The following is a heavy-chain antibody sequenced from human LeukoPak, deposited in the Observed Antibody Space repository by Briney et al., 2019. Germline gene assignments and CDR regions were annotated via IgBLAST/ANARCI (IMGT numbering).Heavy chain of an antibody. D-gene: IGHD1-26*01. CDR2: IYSGGST. V-gene: IGHV3-53*01. CDR1: GFTVSSNY. CDR3: AAGFSGSYFFDY. Sequence: GGSLRLSCAASGFTVSSNYMSWVRQAPGKGLEWVSVIYSGGSTYYADSVKGRFTISRDNSKNTLYLQMNSLRAEDTAVYYCAAGFSGSYFFDYWGQGTLVTVSS. J-gene: IGHJ4*02.